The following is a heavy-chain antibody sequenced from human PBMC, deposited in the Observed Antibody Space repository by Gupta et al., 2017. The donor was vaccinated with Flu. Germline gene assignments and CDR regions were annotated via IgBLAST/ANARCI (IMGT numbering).Heavy chain of an antibody. V-gene: IGHV4-4*07. CDR1: IRNYY. CDR2: IHTSGST. CDR3: ARDDGGYYYYAMDV. J-gene: IGHJ6*02. Sequence: IRNYYWSWRRQPAGKGLEWIGRIHTSGSTNYKSSLKSRVTMSVDMSKNLISMKLSSMTAADTAVYYCARDDGGYYYYAMDVWGQGTTVSVSS.